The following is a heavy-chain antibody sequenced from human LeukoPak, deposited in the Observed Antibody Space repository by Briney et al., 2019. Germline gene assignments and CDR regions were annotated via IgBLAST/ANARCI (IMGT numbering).Heavy chain of an antibody. CDR1: GVSFFEYS. V-gene: IGHV3-48*01. J-gene: IGHJ4*02. CDR3: ARDHNYAFDN. CDR2: IGIDSGNT. D-gene: IGHD1-1*01. Sequence: PGRSLRLSCTASGVSFFEYSMNWVRQVPGKGLEWISYIGIDSGNTKYADSVRGRFTISADKAKNSLYLQMNSLRVEDTAVYYCARDHNYAFDNWGQGTLVSVAS.